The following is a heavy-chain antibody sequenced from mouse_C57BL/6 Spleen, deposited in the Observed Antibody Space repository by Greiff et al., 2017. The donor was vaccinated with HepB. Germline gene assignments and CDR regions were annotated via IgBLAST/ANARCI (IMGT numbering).Heavy chain of an antibody. CDR2: IYPGSGST. CDR3: ARRRGSGYAMDY. CDR1: GYTFTSYW. V-gene: IGHV1-55*01. J-gene: IGHJ4*01. Sequence: QVHVKQPGAELVKPGASVKMSCKASGYTFTSYWITWVKQRPGQGLEWIGDIYPGSGSTNYNEKFKSKATLTVDTSSSTAYMQLSSLTSEDSAVYYCARRRGSGYAMDYWGQGTSVTVSS.